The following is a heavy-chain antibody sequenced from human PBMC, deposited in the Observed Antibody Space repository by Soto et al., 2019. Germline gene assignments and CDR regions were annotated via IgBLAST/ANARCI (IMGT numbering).Heavy chain of an antibody. D-gene: IGHD2-2*01. CDR3: ARDALGYCSSTSCYETKTLYFYYYGKDV. CDR2: ISSSGSTI. CDR1: GFTFSDYY. J-gene: IGHJ6*02. V-gene: IGHV3-11*01. Sequence: GSLSLSCAASGFTFSDYYMSWIRQAPGKGLEWVSYISSSGSTIYYADSVKGRFTISRDNAKNSLYLQMNSLRAEDTAVYYCARDALGYCSSTSCYETKTLYFYYYGKDVWGQGTTVPICS.